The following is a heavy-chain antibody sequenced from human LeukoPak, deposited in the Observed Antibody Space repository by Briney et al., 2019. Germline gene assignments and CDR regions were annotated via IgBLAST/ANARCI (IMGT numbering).Heavy chain of an antibody. CDR1: GFTFSSYG. Sequence: GRSLRLSCAASGFTFSSYGMHWVRQAPGKGLEWVAVIWYDGSNKYYADSVKGRFTISRDNSKNTLYLQMNTLRAEDTAVYYCARVALAYDSSGYYYDYWGQGTLVTVSS. CDR3: ARVALAYDSSGYYYDY. D-gene: IGHD3-22*01. V-gene: IGHV3-33*01. CDR2: IWYDGSNK. J-gene: IGHJ4*02.